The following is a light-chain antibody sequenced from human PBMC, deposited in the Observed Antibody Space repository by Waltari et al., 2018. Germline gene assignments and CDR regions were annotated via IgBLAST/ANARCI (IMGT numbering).Light chain of an antibody. CDR1: QGVSSY. J-gene: IGKJ5*01. V-gene: IGKV3-11*01. CDR2: DAS. Sequence: EIVLTQSPATLSLSPGERATLSCRASQGVSSYLAWYQQRPGQAPRLLIYDASNRATSIPGRFSGSGSGTDFTLTISSLEPEDFAVYYCQQRSNWPITFGQGTRLEIK. CDR3: QQRSNWPIT.